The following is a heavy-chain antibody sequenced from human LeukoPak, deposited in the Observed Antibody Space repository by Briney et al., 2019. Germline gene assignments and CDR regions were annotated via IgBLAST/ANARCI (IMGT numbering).Heavy chain of an antibody. Sequence: SETLSLTCAVYGGSFSGYYWSWIRQPPGNGLEWIGEINHSGSTNYNPSLKSRVTISVDTSKNQFSLKLSSVTAADTAVYYCARGGYSYGYGYYYYGMDVWGQGTTVTVSS. D-gene: IGHD5-18*01. J-gene: IGHJ6*02. CDR1: GGSFSGYY. CDR2: INHSGST. V-gene: IGHV4-34*01. CDR3: ARGGYSYGYGYYYYGMDV.